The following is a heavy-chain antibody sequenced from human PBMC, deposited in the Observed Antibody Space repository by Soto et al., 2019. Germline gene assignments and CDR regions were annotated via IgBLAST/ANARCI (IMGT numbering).Heavy chain of an antibody. CDR3: ARDQYYYDSSGYYEHAFDI. CDR1: GGTFSSYA. J-gene: IGHJ3*02. D-gene: IGHD3-22*01. CDR2: IIPIFGTA. Sequence: QVQLVQSGAEVKKPGSSVKVSCKASGGTFSSYAISWVRQAPGQGLEWMGGIIPIFGTANYAQKFQGRVTITADKSTSTAYMELSSLRSEDTAVYYCARDQYYYDSSGYYEHAFDIWGQGIMVTVSS. V-gene: IGHV1-69*06.